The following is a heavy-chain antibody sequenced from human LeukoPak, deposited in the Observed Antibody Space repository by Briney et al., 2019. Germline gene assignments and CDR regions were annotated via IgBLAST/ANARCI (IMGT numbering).Heavy chain of an antibody. CDR2: ISYDGSNK. D-gene: IGHD5-12*01. V-gene: IGHV3-30*18. CDR3: AKDLGVATIGVPVT. Sequence: GGSLRLSCAASGFTFGSYGMHWVRQAPGKGLEWVAVISYDGSNKYYADSVKGRFTISRDNSKNTLYLQMNSLRAEDTAVYYCAKDLGVATIGVPVTWGQGTLSPSPQ. J-gene: IGHJ4*02. CDR1: GFTFGSYG.